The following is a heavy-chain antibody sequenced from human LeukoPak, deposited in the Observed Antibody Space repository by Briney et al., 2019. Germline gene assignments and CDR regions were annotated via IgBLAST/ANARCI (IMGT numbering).Heavy chain of an antibody. CDR1: GGTFSSYA. Sequence: SVKVSCEASGGTFSSYAISWVRQAPGQGLEWMGRIIPIFGTANYAQKFQGRVMITTDESTSTAYMELSSLRSDDTAVYYCAREGPRSGSYVYWGQGTLVTVSS. CDR3: AREGPRSGSYVY. V-gene: IGHV1-69*05. D-gene: IGHD1-26*01. CDR2: IIPIFGTA. J-gene: IGHJ4*02.